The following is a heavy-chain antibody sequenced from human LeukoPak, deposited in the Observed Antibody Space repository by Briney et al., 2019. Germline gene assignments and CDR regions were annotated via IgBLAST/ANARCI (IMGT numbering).Heavy chain of an antibody. CDR2: TRNKANSYTT. CDR1: GFTLSDYY. CDR3: VRPSYYDSSGYSLDGFDI. J-gene: IGHJ3*02. V-gene: IGHV3-72*01. D-gene: IGHD3-22*01. Sequence: GGSLRLSYAASGFTLSDYYMDWVRQAPGKGLEWVGRTRNKANSYTTDYAASVKGRFTISRDDSKKSVFLQMNSLKTEDTAVYYCVRPSYYDSSGYSLDGFDIWGQGTMVTVSS.